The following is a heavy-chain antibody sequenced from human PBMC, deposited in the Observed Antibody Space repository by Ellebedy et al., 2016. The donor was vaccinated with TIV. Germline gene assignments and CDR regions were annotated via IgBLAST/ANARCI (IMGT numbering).Heavy chain of an antibody. CDR3: VRGFAYYYLDV. CDR1: GFTFSSSW. CDR2: INPDGSDI. J-gene: IGHJ6*03. D-gene: IGHD3-10*01. Sequence: GGSLRLSXAASGFTFSSSWMHWVRQAPGKGLVWVSLINPDGSDIRYADDVQGRLTTSRDNAKNTLHLQINSLSSDDTAVYYCVRGFAYYYLDVWGKGTTVTVSS. V-gene: IGHV3-74*01.